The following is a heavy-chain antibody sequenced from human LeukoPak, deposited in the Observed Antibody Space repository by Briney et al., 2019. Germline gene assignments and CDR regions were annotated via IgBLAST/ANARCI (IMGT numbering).Heavy chain of an antibody. CDR1: GYTFTSYG. D-gene: IGHD6-6*01. J-gene: IGHJ6*03. V-gene: IGHV1-18*01. CDR2: ISAYNGNT. CDR3: ARVIAARAGSYYYYYYMDV. Sequence: VASVKVSCKASGYTFTSYGISWLRQTPGQGLQLMGWISAYNGNTNYAQKLQGRVTMTTDTSTSTAYMELRSLRSDDTAVYYCARVIAARAGSYYYYYYMDVWGKGTTVTVSS.